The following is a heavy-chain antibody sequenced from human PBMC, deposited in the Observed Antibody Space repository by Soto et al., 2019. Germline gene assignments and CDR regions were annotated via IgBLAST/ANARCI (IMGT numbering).Heavy chain of an antibody. CDR2: ISAHNHNT. Sequence: QVHLVQSGAEVKKPGASVKVSCKGSGYTFTSYGISWVRQAPGQGLEWMGWISAHNHNTNYAQKLQGRVTVTTDTSTSTAYMELRSLRSDNTAVNYCARVRYGDYWGQGTLVTVSS. V-gene: IGHV1-18*01. D-gene: IGHD4-17*01. CDR3: ARVRYGDY. J-gene: IGHJ4*02. CDR1: GYTFTSYG.